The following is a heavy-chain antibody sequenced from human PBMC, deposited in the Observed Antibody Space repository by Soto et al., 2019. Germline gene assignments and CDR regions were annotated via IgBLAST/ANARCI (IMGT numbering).Heavy chain of an antibody. J-gene: IGHJ6*02. V-gene: IGHV3-30*18. D-gene: IGHD5-18*01. CDR3: AKERSGGGYSYGYYYYYGMDV. CDR2: VSFDGINK. CDR1: GFTFSRYG. Sequence: GGSLRLSCAASGFTFSRYGMHWVRQAPGKGLEWVAVVSFDGINKYYADSVKGRFTISRDNSKTTLYLQMDSLRGEDTAVYYCAKERSGGGYSYGYYYYYGMDVWGQGTTVTVSS.